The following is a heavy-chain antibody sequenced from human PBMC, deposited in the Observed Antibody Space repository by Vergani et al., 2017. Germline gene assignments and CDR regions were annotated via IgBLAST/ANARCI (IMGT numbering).Heavy chain of an antibody. J-gene: IGHJ5*02. CDR2: IYYSGST. CDR3: ARDLGLRYFDWLLAEGNWFDP. CDR1: GGSISSYY. D-gene: IGHD3-9*01. V-gene: IGHV4-39*07. Sequence: QVQLQESGPGLVKPSETLSLTCTVSGGSISSYYWGWIRQPPGXGLEWIGSIYYSGSTYYNPSLTSRVTISVDTSKNQFSLKLSSVTAADTAVYYCARDLGLRYFDWLLAEGNWFDPWGQGTLVTVSS.